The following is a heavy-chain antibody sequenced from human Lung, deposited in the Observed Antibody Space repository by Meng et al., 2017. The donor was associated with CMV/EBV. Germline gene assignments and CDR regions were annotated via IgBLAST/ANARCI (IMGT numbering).Heavy chain of an antibody. Sequence: FNNYGLIWVRQAPRRGLEWVGGISAYSGNTNYAQKIQDRVTMTTHTSSNTAYMELRSLRSDDTAIYYCARVVVHYYARGDNADYSDYWGQGTLVTVSS. D-gene: IGHD3-10*02. CDR2: ISAYSGNT. CDR3: ARVVVHYYARGDNADYSDY. CDR1: FNNYG. V-gene: IGHV1-18*04. J-gene: IGHJ4*02.